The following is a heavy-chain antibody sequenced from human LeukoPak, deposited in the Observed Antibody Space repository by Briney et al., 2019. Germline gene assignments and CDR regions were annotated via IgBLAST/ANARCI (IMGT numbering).Heavy chain of an antibody. D-gene: IGHD3-10*01. CDR1: GFTFSNAW. CDR3: TTASGPPPKHFYLAYYYYYYMDV. CDR2: IKSKTDGGTT. J-gene: IGHJ6*03. V-gene: IGHV3-15*01. Sequence: GGSLRLSCAASGFTFSNAWMSWVRQAPGKGLEWVGRIKSKTDGGTTDYAAPVKGRFTISRDDSKNTLYLQMNSLKTEDTAVYYCTTASGPPPKHFYLAYYYYYYMDVWGKGTTVTVSS.